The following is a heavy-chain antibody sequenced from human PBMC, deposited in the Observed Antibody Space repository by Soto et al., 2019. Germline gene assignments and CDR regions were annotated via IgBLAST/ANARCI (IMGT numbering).Heavy chain of an antibody. V-gene: IGHV1-69*01. D-gene: IGHD3-10*01. CDR1: GRTFSSYA. J-gene: IGHJ4*02. CDR3: ARDLGGEWDY. CDR2: TIPIFGTA. Sequence: QVQLVQSGAEVKKPGSSVKVSCKASGRTFSSYAIRWVRQAPGQGLEWMGGTIPIFGTANYAQKFHGRVTITADESTSTAYMELSSRRSEDTAVDYCARDLGGEWDYWGQGTLVTVSS.